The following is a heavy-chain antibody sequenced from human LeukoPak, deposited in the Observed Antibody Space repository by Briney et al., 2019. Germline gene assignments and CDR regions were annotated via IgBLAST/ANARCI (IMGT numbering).Heavy chain of an antibody. CDR2: IYPGDSDT. CDR1: EYSFTSYW. V-gene: IGHV5-51*01. D-gene: IGHD3-22*01. J-gene: IGHJ6*02. Sequence: GESLKISCKGSEYSFTSYWIGGVGQMPGKGLEWMGIIYPGDSDTRYSPSFQGQVTISADKSISTAYLQWSSLKASDTAMYYCARHSWDSSGYYDYYYGMDVWGQGTTVIVSS. CDR3: ARHSWDSSGYYDYYYGMDV.